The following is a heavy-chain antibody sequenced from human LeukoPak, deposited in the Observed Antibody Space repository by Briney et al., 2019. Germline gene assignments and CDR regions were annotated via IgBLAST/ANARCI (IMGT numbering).Heavy chain of an antibody. V-gene: IGHV1-69*05. J-gene: IGHJ4*02. D-gene: IGHD6-13*01. CDR2: ISPIFGTA. Sequence: SVKVSCKASGYTFTSYAISWVRQAPGQGLEWMGGISPIFGTANYAQKFQGRVTITTDESTSTAYMELSSLRSEDTAVYYCARGAGSNWPVDIWGKGTLVIVSS. CDR3: ARGAGSNWPVDI. CDR1: GYTFTSYA.